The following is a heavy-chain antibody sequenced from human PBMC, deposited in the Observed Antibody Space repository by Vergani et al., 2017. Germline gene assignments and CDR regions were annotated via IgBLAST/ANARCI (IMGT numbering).Heavy chain of an antibody. J-gene: IGHJ3*02. Sequence: EVQLVESGGDLVQPGRSLRLSCTASGFTFGYYAMDWFRQAPGQGLVWVGGIRSKAYGQATIYAASGKGRFTISRDDSKSIAYHQMNNLQTEDTAMYYCVRDQVTMLRGSDALDIWGQGTMVTVSS. V-gene: IGHV3-49*03. CDR1: GFTFGYYA. D-gene: IGHD3-10*01. CDR2: IRSKAYGQAT. CDR3: VRDQVTMLRGSDALDI.